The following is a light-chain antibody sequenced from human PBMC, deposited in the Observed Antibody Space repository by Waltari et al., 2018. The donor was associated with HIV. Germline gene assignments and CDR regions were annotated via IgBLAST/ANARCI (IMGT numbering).Light chain of an antibody. V-gene: IGLV3-21*02. CDR2: NGS. CDR3: HVWDRSSDHHV. J-gene: IGLJ1*01. Sequence: SYVLTQPPSVSVAPGQTARITCGGNKIGSKSVHWYQRKAGQAPVLVVYNGSDRPSGIPEGFSGSRSGNTATLTISRVEAGDEADYYCHVWDRSSDHHVFGTGTKVTVL. CDR1: KIGSKS.